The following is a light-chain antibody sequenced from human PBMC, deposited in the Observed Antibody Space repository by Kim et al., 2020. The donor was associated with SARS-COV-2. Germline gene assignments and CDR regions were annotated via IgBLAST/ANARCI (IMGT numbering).Light chain of an antibody. CDR2: AAS. V-gene: IGKV1-6*01. Sequence: GDRVIITCRPSQGMRDDLGWYEQKPGKAPKLLMYAASSPQSGVPSRFSGSGSGTDFTITISSLQPEDFATYYCLQYHNYPRTFGQGTKVDIK. CDR1: QGMRDD. CDR3: LQYHNYPRT. J-gene: IGKJ1*01.